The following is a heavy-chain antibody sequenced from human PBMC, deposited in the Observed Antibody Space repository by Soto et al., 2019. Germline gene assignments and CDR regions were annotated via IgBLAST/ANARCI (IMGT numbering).Heavy chain of an antibody. CDR1: GFTFSSYA. V-gene: IGHV3-23*01. Sequence: GGSLRLSCAASGFTFSSYAMSWVRQAPGKGLEWVSAISGSGGSTYYADSVKGRFTISRDNSKNTLYLQMNSLRAEDTAVYYSAKDFSSGWPKGAEYFQHWGQGTLVTVSS. CDR3: AKDFSSGWPKGAEYFQH. CDR2: ISGSGGST. D-gene: IGHD6-19*01. J-gene: IGHJ1*01.